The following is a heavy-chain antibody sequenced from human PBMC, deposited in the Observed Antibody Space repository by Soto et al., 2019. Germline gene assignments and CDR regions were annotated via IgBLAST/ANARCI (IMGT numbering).Heavy chain of an antibody. V-gene: IGHV3-23*01. J-gene: IGHJ3*02. CDR1: GFTFSSYA. D-gene: IGHD2-15*01. CDR2: ISGSGGST. CDR3: ARDQGYCSGGSCYFAAFDI. Sequence: GGSLRLSCAASGFTFSSYAMSWVRQAPGKGLEWVSAISGSGGSTYYADSVKGRFTISRDNSKNTLYLQMNSLRAEDTAVYYCARDQGYCSGGSCYFAAFDIWGQGTMVTVSS.